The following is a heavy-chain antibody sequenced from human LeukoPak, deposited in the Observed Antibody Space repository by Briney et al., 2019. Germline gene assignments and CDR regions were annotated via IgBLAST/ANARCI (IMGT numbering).Heavy chain of an antibody. Sequence: GGSLRLSCAASGFTFSSYAMHWVRQAPGKGLEWVAVISYDGSNKYYADSVKGRFTISRDNSKNTLYLQMNSLRAEGTAVYYCAREKGYSSSWYSNYYYGMDVWGQGTTVTVSS. V-gene: IGHV3-30-3*01. CDR2: ISYDGSNK. CDR3: AREKGYSSSWYSNYYYGMDV. J-gene: IGHJ6*02. CDR1: GFTFSSYA. D-gene: IGHD6-13*01.